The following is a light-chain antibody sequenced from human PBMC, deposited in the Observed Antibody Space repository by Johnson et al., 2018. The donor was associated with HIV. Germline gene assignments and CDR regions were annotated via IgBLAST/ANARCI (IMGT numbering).Light chain of an antibody. CDR2: DNN. CDR3: GTWASSRGGV. V-gene: IGLV1-51*01. CDR1: SSNIGNNY. Sequence: QSVLTQPPSVSAAPGQKVTISCSGSSSNIGNNYVSWYQQLPGTAPKLLIYDNNKRPSGIPDRFSGSKSGTSATLGITGLQTGDEADYYCGTWASSRGGVFVTGTRCTVL. J-gene: IGLJ1*01.